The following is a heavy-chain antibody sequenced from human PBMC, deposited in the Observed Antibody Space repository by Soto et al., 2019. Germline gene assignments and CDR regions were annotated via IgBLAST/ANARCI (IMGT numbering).Heavy chain of an antibody. CDR2: ISYDGSNK. D-gene: IGHD6-19*01. CDR3: ARSDVAGVYFAY. V-gene: IGHV3-30*03. Sequence: GGSLRLSCAASGFTFSSYGMHWVRQAPGKGLEWVAVISYDGSNKYYADSVKGRFTISRDNSKNTLYPQMNSLRAEDTAVYYCARSDVAGVYFAYWGQGTLVTVSS. J-gene: IGHJ4*02. CDR1: GFTFSSYG.